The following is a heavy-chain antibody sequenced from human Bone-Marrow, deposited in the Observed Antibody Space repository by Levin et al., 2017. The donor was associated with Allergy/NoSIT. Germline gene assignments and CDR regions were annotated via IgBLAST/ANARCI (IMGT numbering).Heavy chain of an antibody. Sequence: PGESLKISCKTSGGTFSNYAISWVRQAPGQGLEWMGGIIPMSGTTNYAQKFQGRVTISADESTSTGYMELSSLRSEDTANYYCARVAYSYGLGSAFDIWGQGTMVFVSS. V-gene: IGHV1-69*01. CDR1: GGTFSNYA. CDR3: ARVAYSYGLGSAFDI. D-gene: IGHD5-18*01. J-gene: IGHJ3*02. CDR2: IIPMSGTT.